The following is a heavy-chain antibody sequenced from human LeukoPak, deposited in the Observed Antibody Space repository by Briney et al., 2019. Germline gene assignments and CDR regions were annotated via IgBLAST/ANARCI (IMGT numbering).Heavy chain of an antibody. D-gene: IGHD6-13*01. CDR2: IYYSGST. CDR3: ARRLRSSWQKDPPLPFDP. V-gene: IGHV4-39*01. CDR1: GGSISSSSYY. Sequence: PPETLSLTCTVSGGSISSSSYYWGWTRHPPGKGLEWIGSIYYSGSTYYNTSLKSRVTISVDTSKDQFSLKLSSVTAADTAVYYCARRLRSSWQKDPPLPFDPWGQGTLVTVSS. J-gene: IGHJ5*02.